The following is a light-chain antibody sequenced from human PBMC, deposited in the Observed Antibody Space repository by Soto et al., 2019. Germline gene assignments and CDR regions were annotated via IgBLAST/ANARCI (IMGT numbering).Light chain of an antibody. Sequence: QSVLTQPASVSGSPGQSITISCTGTSSDVCGYNYVSWYQQHPGKAPKLMIYDVRNRPSGVPNRFSGSKSGNTASLTISGLQAEDEADYYCSSYSSSGTLNYVFGTGTKVTVL. CDR2: DVR. J-gene: IGLJ1*01. V-gene: IGLV2-14*01. CDR3: SSYSSSGTLNYV. CDR1: SSDVCGYNY.